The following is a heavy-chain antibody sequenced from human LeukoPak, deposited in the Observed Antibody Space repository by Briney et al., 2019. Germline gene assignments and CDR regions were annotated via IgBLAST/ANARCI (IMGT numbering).Heavy chain of an antibody. D-gene: IGHD3-10*01. J-gene: IGHJ5*02. CDR1: GGSISSGGYS. CDR2: IYHSGST. Sequence: SETLSLTCAVSGGSISSGGYSWIWIRQPPGKGLEWIGYIYHSGSTYYNPSLKSRVTISVDRSKNQFSLKLSSVTAADTAVYYCARGVHMVRGVKPYNWFDPWGQGTLVTVSS. V-gene: IGHV4-30-2*01. CDR3: ARGVHMVRGVKPYNWFDP.